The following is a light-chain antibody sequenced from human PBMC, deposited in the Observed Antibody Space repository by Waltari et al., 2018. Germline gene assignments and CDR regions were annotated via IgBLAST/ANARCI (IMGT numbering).Light chain of an antibody. Sequence: QSALTQPASVSGSPGQSITISCTGTSSDVGSHNYVSCYQQHPGKAPKLMIYDVNNRPSGVSNRFSGSKSGNTASLTISGLQAEDEGDYYCSTYISSRTLVIFGGGTKLTVL. J-gene: IGLJ2*01. V-gene: IGLV2-14*01. CDR2: DVN. CDR3: STYISSRTLVI. CDR1: SSDVGSHNY.